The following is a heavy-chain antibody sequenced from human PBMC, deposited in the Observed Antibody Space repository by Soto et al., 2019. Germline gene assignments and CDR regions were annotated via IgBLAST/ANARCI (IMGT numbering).Heavy chain of an antibody. CDR3: ARRSIRNYYDSSGYYGWFDP. V-gene: IGHV5-10-1*01. D-gene: IGHD3-22*01. CDR2: IDPSDSYT. J-gene: IGHJ5*02. Sequence: PGESLKISCKGSGYSFTSYWISWVRQMPGKGLEWMGRIDPSDSYTNYSPSFQGHVTISADKSISTAYLQWSSLKASDTAMYYCARRSIRNYYDSSGYYGWFDPWGQGTLVTVSS. CDR1: GYSFTSYW.